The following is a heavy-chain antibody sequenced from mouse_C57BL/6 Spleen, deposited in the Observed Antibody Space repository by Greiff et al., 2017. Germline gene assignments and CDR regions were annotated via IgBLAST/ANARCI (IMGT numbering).Heavy chain of an antibody. CDR1: GYSITSGYY. Sequence: VQLKESGPGLVKPSQSLSLTCSVTGYSITSGYYWNWIRQFPGNKLEWMGYISYDGSNNYNPSLKNRISITRDTSKNQFFLKLNSVTTEDTATYYCARDPVPYYFDYWGQGTTLTVSS. V-gene: IGHV3-6*01. CDR3: ARDPVPYYFDY. CDR2: ISYDGSN. J-gene: IGHJ2*01.